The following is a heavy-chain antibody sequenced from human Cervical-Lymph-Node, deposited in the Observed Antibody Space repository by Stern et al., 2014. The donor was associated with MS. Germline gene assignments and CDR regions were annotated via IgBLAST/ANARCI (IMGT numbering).Heavy chain of an antibody. CDR1: GGTFSTYS. CDR3: ARYRGTFYFDN. J-gene: IGHJ4*02. V-gene: IGHV1-69*06. Sequence: VQLVESGAEVKRPGSSVRVSCKASGGTFSTYSISWVRQAPGQGLEWMGGIILIFGTVNYAQKFQGRFTMSADKSTSTVYLDLNSLRSEDTAMYYCARYRGTFYFDNWGQGTLVTVSS. D-gene: IGHD1-1*01. CDR2: IILIFGTV.